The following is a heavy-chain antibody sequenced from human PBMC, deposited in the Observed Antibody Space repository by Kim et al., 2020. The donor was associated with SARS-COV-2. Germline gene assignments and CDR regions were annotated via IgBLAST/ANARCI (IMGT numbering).Heavy chain of an antibody. Sequence: GGSLRLSCAVSGFTFSSYAMSWVRQAPGKGLEWVSFIYSDSSGTDYADSVKGRFTISRDNSKLYLQMNSLRADDTAVYYCARLGKEDWLASFYFQYWGQG. CDR1: GFTFSSYA. D-gene: IGHD3-9*01. V-gene: IGHV3-23*03. CDR3: ARLGKEDWLASFYFQY. J-gene: IGHJ4*02. CDR2: IYSDSSGT.